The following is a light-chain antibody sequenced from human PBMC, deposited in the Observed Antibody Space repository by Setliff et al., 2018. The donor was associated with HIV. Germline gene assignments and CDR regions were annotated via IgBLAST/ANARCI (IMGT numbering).Light chain of an antibody. J-gene: IGLJ1*01. CDR2: YVN. Sequence: QSVLTQPRSVSGSPGQSVTISCTGTSSDFGGSNYVSWYQQHPGKAPKLIIYYVNQRPSGVPDRFSGSKSGNTASLTIAGLQAGDEADYYCWAYAGTYTYVFGTGTKVTVL. V-gene: IGLV2-11*01. CDR1: SSDFGGSNY. CDR3: WAYAGTYTYV.